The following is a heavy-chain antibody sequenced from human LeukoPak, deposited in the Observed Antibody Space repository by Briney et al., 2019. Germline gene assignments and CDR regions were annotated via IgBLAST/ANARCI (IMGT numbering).Heavy chain of an antibody. CDR1: GVSTSDNNFY. CDR3: ARMSFAFDPSFFDY. J-gene: IGHJ4*01. V-gene: IGHV4-39*01. CDR2: FYYSGGT. D-gene: IGHD3-3*01. Sequence: SETLSLTCSVSGVSTSDNNFYWAWIRQPPGKGLEWIGIFYYSGGTYYNPSLQSRVTISGDTSKNLFSLHLRSATVADTAIYFCARMSFAFDPSFFDYWGHGALVPVSS.